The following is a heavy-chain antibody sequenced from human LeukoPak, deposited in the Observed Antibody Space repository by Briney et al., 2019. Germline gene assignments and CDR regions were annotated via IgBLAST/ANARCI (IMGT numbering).Heavy chain of an antibody. Sequence: GGSLRLSCAASGFTFSNQWMHWVRQAPGKGLVWVSRINGDGSSISCADSVKGRFTISRDNAKNTLYLQMNSLRADDTAVYYCARSRYSGSSSDYWGRGILVTVSS. CDR2: INGDGSSI. J-gene: IGHJ4*02. CDR1: GFTFSNQW. CDR3: ARSRYSGSSSDY. V-gene: IGHV3-74*01. D-gene: IGHD6-6*01.